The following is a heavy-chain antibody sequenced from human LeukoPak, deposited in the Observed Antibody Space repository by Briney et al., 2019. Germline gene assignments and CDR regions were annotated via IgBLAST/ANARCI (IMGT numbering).Heavy chain of an antibody. CDR1: GFTGSSIY. V-gene: IGHV3-48*03. CDR2: ISSSGSTI. J-gene: IGHJ6*04. D-gene: IGHD3-10*02. CDR3: AELGITMIGGV. Sequence: PGGSLRLSCAASGFTGSSIYMSWVRQAPGKGLEWVSYISSSGSTIYYADSVKGRFTISRDNAKNSLYLQMNSLRAEDTAVYYCAELGITMIGGVWGKGTTVTISS.